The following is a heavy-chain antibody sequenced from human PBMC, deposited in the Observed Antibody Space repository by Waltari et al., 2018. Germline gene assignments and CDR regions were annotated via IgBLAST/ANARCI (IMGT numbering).Heavy chain of an antibody. J-gene: IGHJ4*02. V-gene: IGHV4-38-2*02. CDR1: GYSISSGYY. D-gene: IGHD3-22*01. Sequence: QVQLQESGPGLVKPSETLSLTCTVSGYSISSGYYWGWIRQPPGKGLEWIGSIYHSGRTYYNPSLKSRVTISVDTSKNQFSLKLSSVTAADTAVYYCARDDVSDYYDSSGYYYDWGQGTLVTVSS. CDR2: IYHSGRT. CDR3: ARDDVSDYYDSSGYYYD.